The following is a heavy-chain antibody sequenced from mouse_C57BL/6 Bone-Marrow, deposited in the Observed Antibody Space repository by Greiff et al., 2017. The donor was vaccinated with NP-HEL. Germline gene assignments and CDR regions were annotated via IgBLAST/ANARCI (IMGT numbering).Heavy chain of an antibody. Sequence: QVQLQQSGAELARPGASVKMSCKASGYTFTSYTMHWVKQRPGQGLEWIGYINPSRGYTKYNQKFKDKATLPADKSSSTAYMQLSSLTSEDSAVYYCARRRGQDGYYFAYWGQGTLVTVSA. CDR1: GYTFTSYT. CDR2: INPSRGYT. J-gene: IGHJ3*01. CDR3: ARRRGQDGYYFAY. D-gene: IGHD2-3*01. V-gene: IGHV1-4*01.